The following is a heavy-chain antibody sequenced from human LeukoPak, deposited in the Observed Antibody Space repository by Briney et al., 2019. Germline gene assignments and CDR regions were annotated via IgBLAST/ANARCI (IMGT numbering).Heavy chain of an antibody. CDR2: IYHSGRS. D-gene: IGHD3-22*01. Sequence: SETLSLTCTVSGGSIRSDYWSSIRQTPGKGLEWLGFIYHSGRSKYNPSLMGRVTMSVDTSKNQVFLVVTSMTAADTAVYFCTRRQTSRGWYYFDYWGQGTLVTVS. CDR3: TRRQTSRGWYYFDY. J-gene: IGHJ4*02. CDR1: GGSIRSDY. V-gene: IGHV4-59*08.